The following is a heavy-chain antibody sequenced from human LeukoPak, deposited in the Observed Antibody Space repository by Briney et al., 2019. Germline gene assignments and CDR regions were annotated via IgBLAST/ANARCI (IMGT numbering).Heavy chain of an antibody. V-gene: IGHV1-46*01. CDR3: ARAYYDSGGYYLDDAFDI. D-gene: IGHD3-22*01. J-gene: IGHJ3*02. CDR1: GYTFTSYY. CDR2: INPSGGST. Sequence: GASVKVSCKASGYTFTSYYMHWVRQAPGQGLEWMGIINPSGGSTSYAQKFQGRVTMTRDMSTSTVYMELSSLRSEDTAVYYCARAYYDSGGYYLDDAFDIWGQGTMVTVSS.